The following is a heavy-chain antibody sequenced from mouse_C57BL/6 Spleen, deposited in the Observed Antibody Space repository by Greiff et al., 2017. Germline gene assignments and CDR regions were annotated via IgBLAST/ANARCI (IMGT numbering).Heavy chain of an antibody. D-gene: IGHD2-13*01. CDR1: GFTFSDYY. CDR3: AREGSLTDYFDY. V-gene: IGHV5-16*01. CDR2: INYDGSST. Sequence: EVQLVESEGGLVQPGSSMKLSCTASGFTFSDYYMAWVRQVPEKGLEWVANINYDGSSTYYLDSLKSRFIISRDNAKNILYLQMSSLKSEDTATYYCAREGSLTDYFDYWGQGTTLTVSS. J-gene: IGHJ2*01.